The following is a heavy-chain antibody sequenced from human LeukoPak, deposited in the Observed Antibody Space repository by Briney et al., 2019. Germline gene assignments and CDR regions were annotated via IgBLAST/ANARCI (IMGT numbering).Heavy chain of an antibody. CDR1: GFTVSSNY. CDR2: IYSGGST. V-gene: IGHV3-53*01. D-gene: IGHD3-16*01. CDR3: AKNRMGVYYFDY. Sequence: GGSLRLSSAASGFTVSSNYMSWVRQAPGKGLEWVSVIYSGGSTYYADSVKGRFTISRDNSKNTLYLQMNSLRVEDSALYYCAKNRMGVYYFDYWGQGTLVTVSS. J-gene: IGHJ4*02.